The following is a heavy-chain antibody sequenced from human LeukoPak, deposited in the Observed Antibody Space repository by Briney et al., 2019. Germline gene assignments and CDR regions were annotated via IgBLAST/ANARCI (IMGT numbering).Heavy chain of an antibody. J-gene: IGHJ4*02. D-gene: IGHD6-13*01. V-gene: IGHV3-21*01. CDR2: VSTGSNYI. CDR3: ARSAAAGTGDY. CDR1: GFTFSSYS. Sequence: GGSLRLSCTASGFTFSSYSLNWVRQAPGKGLEWVSSVSTGSNYIYYADSVKGRFTISRDNDKNSLYLRMNSLRVEDTAVYYCARSAAAGTGDYWGQGTLVTVSS.